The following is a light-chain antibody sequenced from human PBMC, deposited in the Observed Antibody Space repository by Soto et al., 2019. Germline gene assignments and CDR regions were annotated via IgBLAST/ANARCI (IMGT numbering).Light chain of an antibody. CDR2: LGY. CDR1: QSLLHSNGYNY. J-gene: IGKJ1*01. Sequence: DIVMTQSPLSLPVTPGEPASISCRSXQSLLHSNGYNYLDWYLQKPGQSQQLXIYLGYNRASGVPGRFSGSGSGTYFTLKISRVEAEDVGVYYCMQALQTAWTFGQGTKVDIK. V-gene: IGKV2-28*01. CDR3: MQALQTAWT.